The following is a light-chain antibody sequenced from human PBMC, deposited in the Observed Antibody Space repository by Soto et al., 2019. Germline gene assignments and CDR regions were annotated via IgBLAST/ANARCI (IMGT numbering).Light chain of an antibody. CDR2: DAS. Sequence: EIVLTQSPATLSLSPGERATLSCMARQSVSSYLAWYQQKPGQAPRLLIYDASNRATGIPARFSGSGSGTDFTLTISSLEPEDFAVYYCQQRSNWPPITFGQGTRLDIK. CDR3: QQRSNWPPIT. CDR1: QSVSSY. V-gene: IGKV3-11*01. J-gene: IGKJ5*01.